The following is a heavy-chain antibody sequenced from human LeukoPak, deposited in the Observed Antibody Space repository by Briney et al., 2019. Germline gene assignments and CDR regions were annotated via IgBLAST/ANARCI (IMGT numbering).Heavy chain of an antibody. CDR1: GYTFTGYY. Sequence: ASVTVSCTASGYTFTGYYMHWVRQAPGQGLAWMGWINPNSGGTNYAQKFQGRVTMTRDTSISTAYMELSRLRSDDTAVYYCARGEYDFWISDYWGQGTLVTVSS. CDR3: ARGEYDFWISDY. V-gene: IGHV1-2*02. J-gene: IGHJ4*02. D-gene: IGHD3-3*01. CDR2: INPNSGGT.